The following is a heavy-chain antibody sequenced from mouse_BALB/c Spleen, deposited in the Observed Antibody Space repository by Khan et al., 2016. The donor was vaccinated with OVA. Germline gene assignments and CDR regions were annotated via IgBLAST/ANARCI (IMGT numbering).Heavy chain of an antibody. CDR1: GFSLTTYG. V-gene: IGHV2-3*01. CDR3: GKFRPDYYSMDY. CDR2: IWGDGST. J-gene: IGHJ4*01. Sequence: VELVESGPGLVAPSHSLSITCTVSGFSLTTYGVNWVRQPPGKGLEWLGVIWGDGSTNHHSALIYRQSISKDNYTSPVFSKLNSLRTDDTATYYCGKFRPDYYSMDYWGQGTSVTVSS.